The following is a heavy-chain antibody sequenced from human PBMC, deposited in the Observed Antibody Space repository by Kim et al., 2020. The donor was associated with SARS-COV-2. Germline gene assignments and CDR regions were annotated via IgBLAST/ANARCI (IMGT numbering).Heavy chain of an antibody. V-gene: IGHV4-34*01. J-gene: IGHJ6*02. CDR2: INHSGST. Sequence: SETLSLTCAVYGGSFSGYYWSWIRQPPGKGLEWIGEINHSGSTNYNPSLKSRVTISVDTSKNQFSLKLSSVTAADTAVYYCARDLYDSSGYLNYYYYYYGMDVWGQGTTVTVSS. CDR1: GGSFSGYY. D-gene: IGHD3-22*01. CDR3: ARDLYDSSGYLNYYYYYYGMDV.